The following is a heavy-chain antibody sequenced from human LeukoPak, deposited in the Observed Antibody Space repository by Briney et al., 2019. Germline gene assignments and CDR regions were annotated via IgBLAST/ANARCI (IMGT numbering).Heavy chain of an antibody. CDR2: ISSSGSTI. Sequence: PGGSLRLSCAASGFTFTSFAMSWVRQAPGKGLEWVSYISSSGSTIYYADSVKGRFTISRDNAKNSLYLQMNSLRAEDTAVYYCAELGITMIGGVWGKGTTVTISS. CDR1: GFTFTSFA. D-gene: IGHD3-10*02. V-gene: IGHV3-48*03. CDR3: AELGITMIGGV. J-gene: IGHJ6*04.